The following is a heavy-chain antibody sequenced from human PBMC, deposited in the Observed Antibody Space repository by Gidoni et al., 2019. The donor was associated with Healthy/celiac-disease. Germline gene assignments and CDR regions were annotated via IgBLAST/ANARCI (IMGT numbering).Heavy chain of an antibody. CDR1: GFTFDDYA. V-gene: IGHV3-43D*04. CDR3: AKEHISGGSCYFDY. CDR2: ISGDGGST. J-gene: IGHJ4*02. Sequence: EVQLVESGGVVVPPGGSLRLSCAASGFTFDDYAMHWVRQAPGKGLEWVSLISGDGGSTYYADSVKGRFTISRDNSKNSLYLQMNSLRAEDTALYYCAKEHISGGSCYFDYWGQGTLVTVSS. D-gene: IGHD2-15*01.